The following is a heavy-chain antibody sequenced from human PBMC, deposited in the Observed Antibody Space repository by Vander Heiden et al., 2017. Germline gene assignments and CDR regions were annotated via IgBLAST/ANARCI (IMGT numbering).Heavy chain of an antibody. CDR2: IRNKAASHTT. J-gene: IGHJ1*01. CDR1: GSTFSDNY. D-gene: IGHD3-22*01. CDR3: ATSPSSGYN. V-gene: IGHV3-72*01. Sequence: EVQLVESGGGLVQPGGSLRLSCVGSGSTFSDNYMDWVRQAPGKGLEWVGRIRNKAASHTTAYAASVEGRFAISRDDSKNSLYLQLNSLKTEDTAMYYCATSPSSGYNWGQGTQVTVSS.